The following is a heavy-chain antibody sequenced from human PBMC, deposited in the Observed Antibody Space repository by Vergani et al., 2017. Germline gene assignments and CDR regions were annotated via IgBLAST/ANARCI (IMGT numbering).Heavy chain of an antibody. D-gene: IGHD2-21*02. CDR3: ARALLGNYYYMDV. J-gene: IGHJ6*03. Sequence: QVQLQESGPGLVKPSETLSLTCTVSGGSISSYYWSWIRQPPGKGLEWIGYIYYSGSTIYNPSLKSRVTISVDTSKNQFSLKLSSVTAADTAVYYCARALLGNYYYMDVWGKGTTVTVSS. V-gene: IGHV4-59*01. CDR2: IYYSGST. CDR1: GGSISSYY.